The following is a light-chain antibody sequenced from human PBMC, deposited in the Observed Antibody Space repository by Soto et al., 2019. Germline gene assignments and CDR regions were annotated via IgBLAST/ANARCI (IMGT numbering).Light chain of an antibody. V-gene: IGKV3D-15*01. CDR3: QQYNNWWT. J-gene: IGKJ1*01. Sequence: EIVMTQSSATLSASPGGRATLSRRASQSVSGNLAWYQQRPGQAPRLLIYGTSNRATGIPARFSGGGFGTEFTLTISSLQSEDFAVYYCQQYNNWWTFGQGTKVDIK. CDR2: GTS. CDR1: QSVSGN.